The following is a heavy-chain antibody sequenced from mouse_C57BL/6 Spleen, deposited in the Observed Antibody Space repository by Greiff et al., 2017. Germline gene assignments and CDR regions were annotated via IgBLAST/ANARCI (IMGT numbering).Heavy chain of an antibody. CDR1: GYTFTSYW. CDR3: ARSLNWDLPFAY. Sequence: VQLQQPGAELVRPGTSVKLSCKASGYTFTSYWMHWVKQRPGQGLEWIGVIDPSDSYTNYNQKFKGKATLTVDTSSSTAYMQLSSLTSEDSAVYYCARSLNWDLPFAYWGQGTLVTVSA. CDR2: IDPSDSYT. D-gene: IGHD4-1*01. V-gene: IGHV1-59*01. J-gene: IGHJ3*01.